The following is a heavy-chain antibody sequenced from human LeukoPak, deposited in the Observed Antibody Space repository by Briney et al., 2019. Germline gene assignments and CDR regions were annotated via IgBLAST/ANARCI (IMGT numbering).Heavy chain of an antibody. D-gene: IGHD5-24*01. Sequence: SETLSLTCAVYGGSFSGYYWSWIRQPPGKGLEWIGNIFYTENTYYNPSLKSRVTISLDTSKNQFSLKLSSVTAADTAVYYCAKQRRDGYNYFDFWGQGTLVTVSS. V-gene: IGHV4-34*12. CDR2: IFYTENT. CDR3: AKQRRDGYNYFDF. J-gene: IGHJ4*02. CDR1: GGSFSGYY.